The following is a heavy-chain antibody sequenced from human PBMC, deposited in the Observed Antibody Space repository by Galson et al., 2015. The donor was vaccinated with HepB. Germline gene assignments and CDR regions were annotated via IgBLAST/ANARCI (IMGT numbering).Heavy chain of an antibody. CDR1: GYTFTSYG. CDR3: AREGVEWYQLHTENWFDP. CDR2: ISAYNGNT. J-gene: IGHJ5*02. Sequence: SVKVSCKASGYTFTSYGISWVRQAPGQGLEWMGWISAYNGNTNYAQKLQGRVTMTTDTSTSTAYMELRSLKSDDTAVYYCAREGVEWYQLHTENWFDPWGQGTLVTVSS. D-gene: IGHD2-2*01. V-gene: IGHV1-18*01.